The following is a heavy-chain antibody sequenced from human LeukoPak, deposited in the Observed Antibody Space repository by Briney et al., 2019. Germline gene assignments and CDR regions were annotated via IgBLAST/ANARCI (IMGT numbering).Heavy chain of an antibody. V-gene: IGHV3-30*18. CDR1: RFIFSNYG. CDR3: AKSPHKDYYDNSAYYASDAFDI. CDR2: VSYDGSNK. Sequence: GGSLRLSCAASRFIFSNYGMHWVRQAPDKGLEWVAVVSYDGSNKYYADSVKGRFTISRDNSKSTLYLQMNNLRAEDTAVYYCAKSPHKDYYDNSAYYASDAFDIWGQGTMVTVSS. J-gene: IGHJ3*02. D-gene: IGHD3-22*01.